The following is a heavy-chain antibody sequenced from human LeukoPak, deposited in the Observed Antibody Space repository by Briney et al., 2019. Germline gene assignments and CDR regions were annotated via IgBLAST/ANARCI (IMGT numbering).Heavy chain of an antibody. D-gene: IGHD1-26*01. CDR3: AHYGSVGAGGY. J-gene: IGHJ4*02. Sequence: GGSLRLSCEGSGITLSNHGLHWVRQAPGKGLEWVAFIRYDGSNKYYADSVKGRFTISRDNSKNTLYLQMNSLRAEDTAVYYCAHYGSVGAGGYWGQGTLVTVSS. CDR1: GITLSNHG. V-gene: IGHV3-30*02. CDR2: IRYDGSNK.